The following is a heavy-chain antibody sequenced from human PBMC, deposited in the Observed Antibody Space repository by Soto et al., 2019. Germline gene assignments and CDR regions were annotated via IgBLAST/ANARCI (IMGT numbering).Heavy chain of an antibody. Sequence: TSETLSLTCAVYGGSFSGYYWSWIRQPPGKGLEWIGEINHSGSTNYNPSLKSRVTISVDTSKNQFSLKLSSVTAADTAVYYCARVGYCSGGSCYPYYYYYYMDVWGKGTTVTVSS. CDR2: INHSGST. CDR3: ARVGYCSGGSCYPYYYYYYMDV. V-gene: IGHV4-34*01. J-gene: IGHJ6*03. CDR1: GGSFSGYY. D-gene: IGHD2-15*01.